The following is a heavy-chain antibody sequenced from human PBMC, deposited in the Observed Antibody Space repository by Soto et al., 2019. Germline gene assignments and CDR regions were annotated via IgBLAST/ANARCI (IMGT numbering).Heavy chain of an antibody. CDR2: ISYDGSNK. V-gene: IGHV3-30-3*01. D-gene: IGHD2-8*01. CDR3: ARALLMVYAIDPRFDP. Sequence: HPGGSLRLSCAAPGFTFSSYAMHWVRQAPGKGLEWVAVISYDGSNKYYADSVKGRFTISRDNSKNTLYLQMNSLRAEDTAVYYCARALLMVYAIDPRFDPWGQGTLVTVSS. J-gene: IGHJ5*02. CDR1: GFTFSSYA.